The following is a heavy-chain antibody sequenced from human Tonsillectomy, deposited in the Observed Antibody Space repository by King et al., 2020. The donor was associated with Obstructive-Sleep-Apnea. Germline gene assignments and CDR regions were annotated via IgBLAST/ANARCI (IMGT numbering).Heavy chain of an antibody. V-gene: IGHV4-39*07. CDR1: GGSISSSSYY. D-gene: IGHD4-11*01. Sequence: LQLQESGPGLVKPSETLSLTCTVSGGSISSSSYYWGWIRQPPGKGLEWIGSIYYSGSTYYNPSLKSRVTISVDTSKNQFSLKLSSVTAADTAVYYCASTYSNYEMIFDYWGQGTLVTVSS. CDR2: IYYSGST. J-gene: IGHJ4*02. CDR3: ASTYSNYEMIFDY.